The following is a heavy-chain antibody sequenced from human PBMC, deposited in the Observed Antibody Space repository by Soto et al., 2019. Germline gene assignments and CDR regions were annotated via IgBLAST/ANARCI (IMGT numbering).Heavy chain of an antibody. CDR2: INAHSGGT. V-gene: IGHV1-2*02. J-gene: IGHJ5*02. D-gene: IGHD5-12*01. CDR1: GFSFTGYY. Sequence: ASVKVSCKASGFSFTGYYIHWLRQAPGQGLEWMGWINAHSGGTEYAQKFQGRVTLTRDTSIATAYLTLTSLTSDDTALYYCAKDLTRQIDYWLDPLGQGTQVTLSS. CDR3: AKDLTRQIDYWLDP.